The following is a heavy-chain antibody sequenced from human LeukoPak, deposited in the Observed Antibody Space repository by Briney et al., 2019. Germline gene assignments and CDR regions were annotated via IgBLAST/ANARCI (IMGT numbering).Heavy chain of an antibody. Sequence: ASVKVSCTASGYTFTGYYMHWVRQAPGQGLEWMGWINPNSGGTNYAQKFQGRVTMTRDTSISTAYMELSRLRSDDTAVYYCAGERFRRVDWFDPWGQGTLVTVSS. CDR1: GYTFTGYY. J-gene: IGHJ5*02. CDR2: INPNSGGT. V-gene: IGHV1-2*02. CDR3: AGERFRRVDWFDP.